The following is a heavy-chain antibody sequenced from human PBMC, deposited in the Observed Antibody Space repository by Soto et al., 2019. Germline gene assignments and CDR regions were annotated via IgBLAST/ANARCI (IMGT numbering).Heavy chain of an antibody. Sequence: QVQLVQSGAEVKKPGASVKVSCKASGYTFTSYDINWVRQATGQGLEWMGWMNPNSGNTGYAQKFQCRVTMTRNTSISTAYIELSSLRSEDTAVYYCARGGDFWSCYYRGYGMDVWGQGTTVTVSS. CDR3: ARGGDFWSCYYRGYGMDV. D-gene: IGHD3-3*01. CDR1: GYTFTSYD. J-gene: IGHJ6*02. V-gene: IGHV1-8*01. CDR2: MNPNSGNT.